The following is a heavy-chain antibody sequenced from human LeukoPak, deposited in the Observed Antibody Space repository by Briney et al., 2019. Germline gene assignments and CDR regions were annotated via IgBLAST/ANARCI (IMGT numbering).Heavy chain of an antibody. V-gene: IGHV4-59*12. Sequence: SETLSLTCTVSGGSISSYYWSWIRQPPGKGLEWIGYIYYSGSTNYNPSLKSRVTISVDTSKNQFSLKLSSVTAADTAVYYCASDMNSGSVEMDYWGQGTLVTVSS. J-gene: IGHJ4*02. CDR1: GGSISSYY. CDR3: ASDMNSGSVEMDY. CDR2: IYYSGST. D-gene: IGHD1-26*01.